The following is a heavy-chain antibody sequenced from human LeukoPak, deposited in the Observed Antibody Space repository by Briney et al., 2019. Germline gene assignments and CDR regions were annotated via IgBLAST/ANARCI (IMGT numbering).Heavy chain of an antibody. V-gene: IGHV5-10-1*01. Sequence: GASLMISCKGSGYIFTSYWISWVRQLPGKGLEWMGRIDPSDSYTNYSPSFQGHVTISADKSISTAYLQWSSLKASDTAMYYCARHGYDILTGYYKNYYFDYWGQGTLVTVSS. CDR1: GYIFTSYW. J-gene: IGHJ4*02. CDR2: IDPSDSYT. CDR3: ARHGYDILTGYYKNYYFDY. D-gene: IGHD3-9*01.